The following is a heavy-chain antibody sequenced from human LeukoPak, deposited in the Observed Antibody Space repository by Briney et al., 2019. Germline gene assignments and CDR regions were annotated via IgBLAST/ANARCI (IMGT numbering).Heavy chain of an antibody. V-gene: IGHV3-30*02. CDR1: GFTFSSYG. D-gene: IGHD3-22*01. CDR2: IRYDGSNK. CDR3: TTDTRPYYYDSSGYYNYFDY. J-gene: IGHJ4*02. Sequence: QPGGSLRLSCAASGFTFSSYGMHWVRQAPGKGLEWVAFIRYDGSNKYYADSVKGRFTISRDNSKNTLYLQMNSLKTEDTAVYYCTTDTRPYYYDSSGYYNYFDYWGQGTLVTVSS.